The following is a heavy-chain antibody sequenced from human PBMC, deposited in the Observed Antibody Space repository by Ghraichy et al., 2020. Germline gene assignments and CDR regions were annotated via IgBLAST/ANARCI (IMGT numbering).Heavy chain of an antibody. CDR2: IFSSGDTM. D-gene: IGHD2-8*01. CDR1: GLTFKNYE. J-gene: IGHJ3*01. Sequence: GSLRLSCEASGLTFKNYEMNWVRQAPGKGLEWGSYIFSSGDTMHYADSVKGRFTISRDNAKNSLYLQMNSLRAEDTAFYYCARAPTRYCTNGVCRPDAFDLWGRGTMVIVSS. CDR3: ARAPTRYCTNGVCRPDAFDL. V-gene: IGHV3-48*03.